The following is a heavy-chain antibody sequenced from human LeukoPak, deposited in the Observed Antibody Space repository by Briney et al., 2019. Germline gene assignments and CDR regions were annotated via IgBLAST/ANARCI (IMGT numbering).Heavy chain of an antibody. CDR1: GFTFSSYA. D-gene: IGHD4-17*01. Sequence: PGGSLRLSCAASGFTFSSYAMSWVRQAPGKGLEWVSAISGSGGSTYYADSVKGRFTISRDNSKNTLYLQMNSLRAEDTAVYCCAKEGDFGVTRSYFDYWGQGTLVTVSS. CDR2: ISGSGGST. CDR3: AKEGDFGVTRSYFDY. V-gene: IGHV3-23*01. J-gene: IGHJ4*02.